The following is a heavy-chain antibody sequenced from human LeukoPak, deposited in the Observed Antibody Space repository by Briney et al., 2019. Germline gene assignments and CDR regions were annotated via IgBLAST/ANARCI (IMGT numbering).Heavy chain of an antibody. CDR2: ISAYNGNT. D-gene: IGHD3-22*01. Sequence: GASVKVSCKASGYTFTSYGISWVRQAPGQGVEWMGWISAYNGNTNYAQKLQGRVTMTTDTSTSTAYMELRSLRSDDTAVYYCAREFDYYDSSGYYLSYWGQGTLVTVSS. CDR3: AREFDYYDSSGYYLSY. J-gene: IGHJ4*02. CDR1: GYTFTSYG. V-gene: IGHV1-18*01.